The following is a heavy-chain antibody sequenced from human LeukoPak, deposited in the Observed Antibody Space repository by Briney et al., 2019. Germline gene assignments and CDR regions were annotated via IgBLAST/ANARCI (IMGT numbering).Heavy chain of an antibody. V-gene: IGHV3-21*01. CDR3: AQVGYCSSTSCYNYYGMDV. D-gene: IGHD2-2*02. CDR2: ISSSSSYI. Sequence: GGSLRLSCAASGFTFSSYAMSWVRQAPGEGLEWVSSISSSSSYIYYADSVKGRFTISRDNAKNSLYLQMNSLRAEDTAVYYCAQVGYCSSTSCYNYYGMDVWGQGTTVTVSS. J-gene: IGHJ6*02. CDR1: GFTFSSYA.